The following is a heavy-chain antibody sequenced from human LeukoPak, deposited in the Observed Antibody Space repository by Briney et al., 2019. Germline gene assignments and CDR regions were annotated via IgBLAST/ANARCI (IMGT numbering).Heavy chain of an antibody. V-gene: IGHV4-30-4*08. D-gene: IGHD2-8*01. CDR2: IYYSGST. J-gene: IGHJ4*02. CDR3: ARVPTTSCTNGVCYYFDY. CDR1: GGSISSGDYY. Sequence: PSETLSLXCTVSGGSISSGDYYWSWIRQPPGKGLEWIGYIYYSGSTYYNPSLKSRVTISVDTSKNQFSLKLSSVTAADTAVYYCARVPTTSCTNGVCYYFDYWGQGTLVTVSS.